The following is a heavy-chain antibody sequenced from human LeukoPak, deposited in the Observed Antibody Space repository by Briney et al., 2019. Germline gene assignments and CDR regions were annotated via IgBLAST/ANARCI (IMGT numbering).Heavy chain of an antibody. CDR3: ARTAGLRLGELSFSDAFDI. J-gene: IGHJ3*02. CDR1: GYSFTSYW. Sequence: KLGESLKISCKGSGYSFTSYWIGWVRQMPGKGLEWMGITYPGDSDTRYSPSFQGQVTISADKSINTAYLQWSNLKASDTAMYYCARTAGLRLGELSFSDAFDIWGQGTMVTVSS. V-gene: IGHV5-51*01. CDR2: TYPGDSDT. D-gene: IGHD3-16*02.